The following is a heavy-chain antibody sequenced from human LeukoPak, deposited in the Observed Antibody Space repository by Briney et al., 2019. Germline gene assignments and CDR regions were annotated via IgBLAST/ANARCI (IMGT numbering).Heavy chain of an antibody. V-gene: IGHV4-4*07. CDR2: LYASGGT. CDR1: RDSIGSFY. CDR3: ARDDRDISAAGVF. D-gene: IGHD6-13*01. Sequence: SETLSLTCTVSRDSIGSFYWSWIRQPAGKGQEWIGRLYASGGTSYNPSLNGRATMSLDTSKRQFSLNLRSLTAADTAVYYCARDDRDISAAGVFWGQGTLVTVSS. J-gene: IGHJ4*02.